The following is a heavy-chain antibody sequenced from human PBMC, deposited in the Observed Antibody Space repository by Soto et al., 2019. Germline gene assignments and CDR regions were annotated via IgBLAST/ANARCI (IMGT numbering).Heavy chain of an antibody. Sequence: QVQLQQWGAGLLKPSETLSLTCAVYGGSFRGYYWSWIRQPPGKGLEWIGEINHRGSTNYNPSVKSRVTISVDTYKNQFSLKLNSVTAADTAVYYCARGSRVKIPAASGRDYYYHGLDVWGQGTAVTVSS. CDR1: GGSFRGYY. V-gene: IGHV4-34*01. J-gene: IGHJ6*02. CDR2: INHRGST. CDR3: ARGSRVKIPAASGRDYYYHGLDV. D-gene: IGHD6-25*01.